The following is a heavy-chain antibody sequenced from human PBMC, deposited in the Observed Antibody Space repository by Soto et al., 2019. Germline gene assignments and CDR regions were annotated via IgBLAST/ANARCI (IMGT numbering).Heavy chain of an antibody. V-gene: IGHV3-53*02. CDR3: ARALPDAIGGFDP. J-gene: IGHJ5*02. CDR1: GFTVSNTY. CDR2: IYTAGGT. D-gene: IGHD2-2*02. Sequence: EVQLVETGGGLIQPGGSLRLSCAASGFTVSNTYMTWVRQPPGKGLECVSVIYTAGGTNYADSVKGRFIISRDNSKNTLYLQMNTLRAEDTAVYYFARALPDAIGGFDPWGQGTLVTVSS.